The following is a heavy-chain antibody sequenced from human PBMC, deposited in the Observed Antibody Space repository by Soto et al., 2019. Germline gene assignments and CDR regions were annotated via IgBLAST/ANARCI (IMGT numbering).Heavy chain of an antibody. J-gene: IGHJ5*02. CDR2: IWSDGSKK. CDR3: ARDEEP. CDR1: GVTFSSYA. V-gene: IGHV3-33*01. Sequence: QVQLVESWGGVVQPGRSLRLSCAASGVTFSSYAMHWVRQAPGKGLEWVAVIWSDGSKKYYGDSVKGRFTISRDNSKNTLYLQMNSLKVEDTAVYYCARDEEPWGQGTLVIVSS.